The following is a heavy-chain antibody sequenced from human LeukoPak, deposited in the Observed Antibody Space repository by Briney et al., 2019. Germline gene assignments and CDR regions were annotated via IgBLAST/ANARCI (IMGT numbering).Heavy chain of an antibody. D-gene: IGHD2-21*02. CDR1: GYTFTGYY. V-gene: IGHV1-2*02. J-gene: IGHJ5*02. CDR2: INPNSGGT. CDR3: ARDRCGGDCYDTEGWFDP. Sequence: VASVKVSCKASGYTFTGYYMHWVRQAPGQGLEWMGWINPNSGGTNYAQKFQGRVTMTRDTSISTAYMELSRLRSDDTAVYYCARDRCGGDCYDTEGWFDPWGQGTLVTVSS.